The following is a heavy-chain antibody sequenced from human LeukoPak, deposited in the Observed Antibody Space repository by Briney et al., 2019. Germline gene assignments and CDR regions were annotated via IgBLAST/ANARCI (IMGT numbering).Heavy chain of an antibody. CDR1: DGSISSSSYY. Sequence: SETLSLTCTVSDGSISSSSYYWGWIRQPPGKGPEWIGSIYYSGSTYYNPSLKSRVTISVDTSKSQFSLKVTSVTAADTAVYFCARDGRLYSSGQVVWFDPWGQGTLVTVSS. J-gene: IGHJ5*02. D-gene: IGHD6-19*01. V-gene: IGHV4-39*07. CDR3: ARDGRLYSSGQVVWFDP. CDR2: IYYSGST.